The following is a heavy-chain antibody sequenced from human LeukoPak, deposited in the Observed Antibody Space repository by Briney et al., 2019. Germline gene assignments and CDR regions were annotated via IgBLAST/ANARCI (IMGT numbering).Heavy chain of an antibody. J-gene: IGHJ4*02. CDR3: ARDHNYAFDN. CDR2: IGIESGNT. V-gene: IGHV3-48*01. CDR1: GFPFIEYS. D-gene: IGHD1-1*01. Sequence: GGSLRLSCTASGFPFIEYSMNWVRQAPGKELEWISYIGIESGNTKYADSVRGRFTISADKAKNSLYLQMNSLRVEDTAVYYCARDHNYAFDNWGQGTLVSVAS.